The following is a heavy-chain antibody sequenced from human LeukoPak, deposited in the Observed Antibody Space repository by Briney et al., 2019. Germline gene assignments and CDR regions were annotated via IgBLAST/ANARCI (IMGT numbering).Heavy chain of an antibody. V-gene: IGHV3-48*01. J-gene: IGHJ4*02. CDR2: NSRSSSTI. CDR1: GFTFSSYS. CDR3: AREPSYCSSTSCYGAGEEFDY. Sequence: GGSLRLSCGASGFTFSSYSMNWVPQAPGKGLEWVSYNSRSSSTIYYADSVKGRFHISRDNPKHSLYLQMTSLRAEDTAVYYCAREPSYCSSTSCYGAGEEFDYWGQGTLVTVSS. D-gene: IGHD2-2*01.